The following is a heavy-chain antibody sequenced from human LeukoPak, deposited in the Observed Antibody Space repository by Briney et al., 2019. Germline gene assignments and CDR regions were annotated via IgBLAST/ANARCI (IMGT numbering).Heavy chain of an antibody. CDR3: ARDRRKGYASDY. J-gene: IGHJ4*02. D-gene: IGHD2-8*01. CDR1: GGSFSGYY. V-gene: IGHV4-34*01. CDR2: INHSGST. Sequence: PSETLSPTCAVYGGSFSGYYWSWIRQPPGKGLEWIGEINHSGSTNYNPSLKSRVTISVDTSKNQFSLKLSSVTAADTAVYYCARDRRKGYASDYWGQGTLVTVSS.